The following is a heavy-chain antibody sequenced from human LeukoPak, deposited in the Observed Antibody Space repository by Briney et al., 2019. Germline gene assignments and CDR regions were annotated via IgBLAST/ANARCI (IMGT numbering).Heavy chain of an antibody. V-gene: IGHV3-48*02. J-gene: IGHJ4*02. CDR1: GFTVISNY. Sequence: GSLRLSCAASGFTVISNYMSWVRQAPGKGLEWVSYLSSSGTFIYYADSVKGRFTISRDNAKNYLYLQMSSLRDEDTAVYFCALKGPDYWGQGTLVTVSS. CDR2: LSSSGTFI. CDR3: ALKGPDY.